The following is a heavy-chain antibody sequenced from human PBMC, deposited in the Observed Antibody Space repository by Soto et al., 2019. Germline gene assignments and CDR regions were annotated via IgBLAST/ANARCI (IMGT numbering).Heavy chain of an antibody. CDR3: ARDFALSDYFDY. J-gene: IGHJ4*02. CDR2: ISYDGSNK. V-gene: IGHV3-30-3*01. CDR1: GFTFSSYT. Sequence: QVQVVESGGGVVQPGRSLRLSCAASGFTFSSYTMHWVRQAPGKGLEWVAVISYDGSNKYYADSVKGRFTRSRDNSKNKLSLQMNSLPADDTAVYYCARDFALSDYFDYWGQGTLVPVSS.